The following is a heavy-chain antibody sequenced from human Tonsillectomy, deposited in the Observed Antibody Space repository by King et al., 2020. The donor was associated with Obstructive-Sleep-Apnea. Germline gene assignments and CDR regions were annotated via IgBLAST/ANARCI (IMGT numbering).Heavy chain of an antibody. CDR3: ARRRLGDNYYYYGMDV. Sequence: VQLVESGAEVKKPGESLSISCKGSGYSFTSYWISWVRQMPGKGLEWMGRIDPSDSYTNYSPSFQGHVTISVDKSISTAYLQWSSLKASDTAMYYCARRRLGDNYYYYGMDVWGQGTTVTVSS. CDR1: GYSFTSYW. J-gene: IGHJ6*02. CDR2: IDPSDSYT. V-gene: IGHV5-10-1*03. D-gene: IGHD3-16*01.